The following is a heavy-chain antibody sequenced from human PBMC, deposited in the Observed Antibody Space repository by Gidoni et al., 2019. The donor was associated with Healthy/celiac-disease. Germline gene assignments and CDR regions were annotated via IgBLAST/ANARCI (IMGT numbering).Heavy chain of an antibody. CDR2: TYYRSKWYN. CDR3: ARDSGARITGTTVFDP. J-gene: IGHJ5*02. D-gene: IGHD1-7*01. V-gene: IGHV6-1*01. Sequence: QVQLQQSGPGLVKPSQTLPLTCAISGDRVPSNSAAWNWIRQSPSSGLEWLGRTYYRSKWYNDYAVSVKSRITINPDTSKNHFSLQLNSVTPEDTAVYYCARDSGARITGTTVFDPWGQGTLVTVSS. CDR1: GDRVPSNSAA.